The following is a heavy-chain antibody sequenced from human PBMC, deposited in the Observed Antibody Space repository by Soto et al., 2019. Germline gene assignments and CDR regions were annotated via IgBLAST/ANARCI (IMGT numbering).Heavy chain of an antibody. CDR3: ARGGLRAYWIDP. CDR2: INGDGSGT. V-gene: IGHV3-74*01. CDR1: GFTFSNYW. Sequence: EVQLVEPGGGLIQPGGSLRLSCAASGFTFSNYWIHWVRQAPGEGLVWLSRINGDGSGTNYADSVKGRFTISRDNAKNTVYVQMNSLRAEDTAVYYCARGGLRAYWIDPWGQGTLVTVSS. J-gene: IGHJ5*02. D-gene: IGHD4-17*01.